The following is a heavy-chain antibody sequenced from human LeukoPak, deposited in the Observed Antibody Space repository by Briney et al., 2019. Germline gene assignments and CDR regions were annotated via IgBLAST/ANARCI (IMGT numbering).Heavy chain of an antibody. CDR2: IKQDGSTK. J-gene: IGHJ4*02. CDR3: ARDPEWGALDY. CDR1: GFTFSNSW. Sequence: GGSLRLSCAASGFTFSNSWMSWVRQAPGKGLEWVADIKQDGSTKVYVDSVKGRFTISRDNAKNSLYLQMDSLRVEDTAVYYRARDPEWGALDYWGQGTLVTVSS. V-gene: IGHV3-7*01. D-gene: IGHD3-16*01.